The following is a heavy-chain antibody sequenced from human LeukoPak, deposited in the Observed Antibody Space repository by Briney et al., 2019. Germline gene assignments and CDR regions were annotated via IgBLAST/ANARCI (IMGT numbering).Heavy chain of an antibody. D-gene: IGHD3-10*01. J-gene: IGHJ4*02. V-gene: IGHV4-59*08. Sequence: SETLSLTCTVSGGPISSYYWSWIRQPPGKGLEWIGYIYYSGSTNYNPSLKSRVTISVDTSKNQFSLKLSSVTAADTAVYYCARSASNGDTDYWGQGTLVTVSS. CDR3: ARSASNGDTDY. CDR1: GGPISSYY. CDR2: IYYSGST.